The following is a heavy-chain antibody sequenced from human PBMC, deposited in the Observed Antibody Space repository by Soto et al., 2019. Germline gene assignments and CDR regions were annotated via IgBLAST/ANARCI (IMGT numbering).Heavy chain of an antibody. D-gene: IGHD6-13*01. Sequence: QVQLVQSGAEVKKPGSSVKVSCKASGGTFSSYTISWVRQAPGQGLEWMGRIIPILGIANYAQKFQGRVTITADKSTSTAYRELSSLRSEDTAVYYCATDAMYSSSSLSRPVSDYWGQGTLVTVSS. V-gene: IGHV1-69*02. CDR3: ATDAMYSSSSLSRPVSDY. J-gene: IGHJ4*02. CDR1: GGTFSSYT. CDR2: IIPILGIA.